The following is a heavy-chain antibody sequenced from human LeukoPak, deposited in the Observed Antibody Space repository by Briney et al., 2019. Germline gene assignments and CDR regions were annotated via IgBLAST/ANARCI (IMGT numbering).Heavy chain of an antibody. D-gene: IGHD3-22*01. V-gene: IGHV3-21*01. Sequence: PGGSLRLSCAASGFTFSDYSINWVRQAPGKGLEWVSSINPTSTSIYYADAVKGRFTISRDNAKSSLYLQMNSLRAEDTALYYCVXLRRNSDRSGYYYFYNYWGQGIQVTVSS. CDR3: VXLRRNSDRSGYYYFYNY. J-gene: IGHJ4*02. CDR1: GFTFSDYS. CDR2: INPTSTSI.